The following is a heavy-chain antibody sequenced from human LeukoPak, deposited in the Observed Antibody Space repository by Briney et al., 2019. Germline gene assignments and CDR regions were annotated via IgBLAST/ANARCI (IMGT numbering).Heavy chain of an antibody. V-gene: IGHV3-30*02. J-gene: IGHJ2*01. Sequence: PGGSLRLSCAASGFTFSSYGMHWVRQAPGKGLEWVAFIRYDGSNKYYADSVKGRFTISRDNSKNTLYLQMNSLRAEDTAAYYCAKIFGGDSEDWYFDLWGRGTLVTVSS. CDR3: AKIFGGDSEDWYFDL. CDR1: GFTFSSYG. CDR2: IRYDGSNK. D-gene: IGHD2-21*01.